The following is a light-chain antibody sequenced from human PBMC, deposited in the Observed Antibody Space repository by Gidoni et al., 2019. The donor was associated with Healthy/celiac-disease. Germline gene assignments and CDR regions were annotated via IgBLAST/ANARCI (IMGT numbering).Light chain of an antibody. Sequence: DIQMTQSPSSLSASVGDRVTITCQASQDISNYLNWYQQKPGKAPKLLIYDASNLETGVPSRFSGSGSGTDFTFTISSLQPEDIATYYCQQYDNLPVXXXPGTKVDIK. V-gene: IGKV1-33*01. J-gene: IGKJ3*01. CDR2: DAS. CDR3: QQYDNLPVX. CDR1: QDISNY.